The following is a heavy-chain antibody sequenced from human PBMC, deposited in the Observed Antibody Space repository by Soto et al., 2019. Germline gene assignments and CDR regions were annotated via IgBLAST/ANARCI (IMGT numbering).Heavy chain of an antibody. CDR3: ARGPPGGLQHSYGMDV. V-gene: IGHV1-18*01. D-gene: IGHD4-4*01. CDR1: GYTFTSYG. Sequence: QVQLVQSGAEVKKPGASVKVSCKASGYTFTSYGISWVRQAPGQGLEWMGWISAYNGNTNYAQKLQGRVTMTTDTSRSTGYMELRSLRSADTAVYYCARGPPGGLQHSYGMDVWGQGTTVAVSS. CDR2: ISAYNGNT. J-gene: IGHJ6*02.